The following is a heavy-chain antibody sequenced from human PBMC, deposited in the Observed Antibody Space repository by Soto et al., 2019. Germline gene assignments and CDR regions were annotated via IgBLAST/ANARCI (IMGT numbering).Heavy chain of an antibody. V-gene: IGHV3-7*01. CDR2: IKQDGSEK. J-gene: IGHJ4*02. CDR3: ASWPWDYYDSSGYYYFDY. D-gene: IGHD3-22*01. CDR1: GFTFSSYW. Sequence: PGGSLRLSCAASGFTFSSYWMSWVRQAPGKGLEWVANIKQDGSEKYYVDSVKGRFTISRDNAKNSLYLQMNSLRAEDTAVYYCASWPWDYYDSSGYYYFDYWGQGTLVTVS.